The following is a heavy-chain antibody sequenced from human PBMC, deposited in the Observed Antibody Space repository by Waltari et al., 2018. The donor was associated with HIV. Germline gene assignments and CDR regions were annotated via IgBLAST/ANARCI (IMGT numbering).Heavy chain of an antibody. CDR1: GGSLSRGSYY. J-gene: IGHJ5*02. CDR3: ARTYCSSTSCYGGANWFDP. D-gene: IGHD2-2*01. CDR2: IYTSGST. Sequence: QVQLQESGPGLVKPSQTLSLTCTVSGGSLSRGSYYWSWIRQPAGKGLEWIGRIYTSGSTNYNPSLKSRVTISVDTSKNQFSLKLSSVTAADTAVYYCARTYCSSTSCYGGANWFDPWGQGTLVTVSS. V-gene: IGHV4-61*02.